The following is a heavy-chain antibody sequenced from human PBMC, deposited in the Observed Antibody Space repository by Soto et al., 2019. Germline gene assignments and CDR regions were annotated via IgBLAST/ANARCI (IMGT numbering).Heavy chain of an antibody. CDR1: GFTFSSYA. CDR3: AKVPYRSSSWYLDY. D-gene: IGHD6-13*01. V-gene: IGHV3-23*01. Sequence: EVQLLESGGGLVQPGGSLRLSCAASGFTFSSYAMSWVRQAPGKGLEWVSAISGSGGSTYYADSVKGRFTISRDNSKNPLYLQMNSLRAEDTAVYYCAKVPYRSSSWYLDYWGQGTLVTVSS. CDR2: ISGSGGST. J-gene: IGHJ4*02.